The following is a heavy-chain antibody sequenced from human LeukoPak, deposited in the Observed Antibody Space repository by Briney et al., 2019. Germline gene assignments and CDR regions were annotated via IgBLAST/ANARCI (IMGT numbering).Heavy chain of an antibody. CDR1: GYSFTSYW. CDR3: ARSRSSSSWSGDY. CDR2: IYPGDSDA. V-gene: IGHV5-51*01. D-gene: IGHD6-13*01. Sequence: GESLKISCKGSGYSFTSYWIGWVRQMPGKGLEWMGIIYPGDSDATYSPSFQGQVTISADKSISTAYLQWSSLRASDTAMYYCARSRSSSSWSGDYWGQGTLVTVSS. J-gene: IGHJ4*02.